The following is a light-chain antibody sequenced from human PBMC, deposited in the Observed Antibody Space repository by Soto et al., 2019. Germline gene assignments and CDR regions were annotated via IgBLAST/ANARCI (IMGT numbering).Light chain of an antibody. V-gene: IGKV3-15*01. CDR3: QQYNNWPPIT. Sequence: EIVMTQSPATLSVSPGERATLSCRASQSVSSNFAWYQQKPGQAPRILIYGASTRATGIPARFSGSGCGTEFTLTISSLQSEDFAVYYCQQYNNWPPITFGQGTRLEIK. CDR2: GAS. CDR1: QSVSSN. J-gene: IGKJ5*01.